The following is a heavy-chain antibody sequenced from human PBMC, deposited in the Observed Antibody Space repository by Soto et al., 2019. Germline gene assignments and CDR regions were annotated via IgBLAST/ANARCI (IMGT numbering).Heavy chain of an antibody. CDR2: ISYDGSNE. CDR3: AKDTYDHVRCGYYIFDY. CDR1: GFTFSSYG. Sequence: QVQLVESGGGVVQPGRSLRLSCAVSGFTFSSYGMHWVRQAPGKGLEWVAHISYDGSNEHYVDSVKGRFTISRDNSKNTLYLQMNSLRAEDTAVYYCAKDTYDHVRCGYYIFDYWGQGTPVTVSS. J-gene: IGHJ4*02. D-gene: IGHD3-22*01. V-gene: IGHV3-30*18.